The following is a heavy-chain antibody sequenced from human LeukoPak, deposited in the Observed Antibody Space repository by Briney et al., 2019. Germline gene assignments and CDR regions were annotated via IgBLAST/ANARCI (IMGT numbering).Heavy chain of an antibody. Sequence: ASVKVSCKASGYTFTSYDINWVRQATGQGLEWMGWMNPNSGNTGYAQKFQGRVTMTRNTSISTAYMELNSLRAEDTSVYYCARPRGSWYAFDIWGQGTMVTVSS. CDR2: MNPNSGNT. J-gene: IGHJ3*02. CDR1: GYTFTSYD. D-gene: IGHD6-13*01. CDR3: ARPRGSWYAFDI. V-gene: IGHV1-8*01.